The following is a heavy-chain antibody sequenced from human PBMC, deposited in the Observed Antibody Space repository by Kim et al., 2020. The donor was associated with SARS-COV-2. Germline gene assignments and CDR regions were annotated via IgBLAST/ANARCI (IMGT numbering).Heavy chain of an antibody. J-gene: IGHJ4*02. CDR2: ISYDGSNK. Sequence: GGSLRLSCAASGFTFSSYGMHWVRQAPGKGLEWVAVISYDGSNKYYADSVKGRFTISRDNSKNTLYLQMNSLRAEDTAVYYFAKTRARGAFNYWGQGTLVTVSS. CDR3: AKTRARGAFNY. D-gene: IGHD2-2*01. V-gene: IGHV3-30*18. CDR1: GFTFSSYG.